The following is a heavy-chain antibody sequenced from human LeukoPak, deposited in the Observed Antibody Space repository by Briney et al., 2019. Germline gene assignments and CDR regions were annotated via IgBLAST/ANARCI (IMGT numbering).Heavy chain of an antibody. Sequence: SVTPSCHASAAISSSYATSWDRQAPRQGLEWMGAILPIFGKANYAQKFQGRVTITADESTSTAYMELSSLRSEDTAVYYCARYCSGGSCYPNDDAFDIWGQGTMVTVSS. V-gene: IGHV1-69*13. CDR3: ARYCSGGSCYPNDDAFDI. J-gene: IGHJ3*02. D-gene: IGHD2-15*01. CDR2: ILPIFGKA. CDR1: AAISSSYA.